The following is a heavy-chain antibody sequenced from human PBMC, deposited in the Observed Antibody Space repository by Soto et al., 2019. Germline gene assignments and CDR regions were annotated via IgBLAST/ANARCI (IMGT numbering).Heavy chain of an antibody. CDR2: IKSKTDGGTT. J-gene: IGHJ4*01. CDR1: GFTFSNAW. V-gene: IGHV3-15*05. Sequence: GGSLRLSCAASGFTFSNAWMSWVRQAPGKGLEWVGRIKSKTDGGTTDYAAPVKGRFTMSRDDSANMLFLQMISLKIEDTAVYYCTTATYDFWTGTYYFDYWGQGALVTVSS. CDR3: TTATYDFWTGTYYFDY. D-gene: IGHD3-3*01.